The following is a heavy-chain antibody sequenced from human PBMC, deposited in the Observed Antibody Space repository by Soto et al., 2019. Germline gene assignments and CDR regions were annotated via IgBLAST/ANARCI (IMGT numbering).Heavy chain of an antibody. CDR3: ARKQLRWGYYYYGMDV. Sequence: SETLSLTCAVYGGSFSSSNWWSWVRQPPGKGLEWIGEIYHSGSTNYNPSLKSRVTISVDKSKNQFSLKLSSVTAADTAVYYCARKQLRWGYYYYGMDVWGQGTTVTVSS. CDR1: GGSFSSSNW. J-gene: IGHJ6*02. CDR2: IYHSGST. D-gene: IGHD6-13*01. V-gene: IGHV4-4*02.